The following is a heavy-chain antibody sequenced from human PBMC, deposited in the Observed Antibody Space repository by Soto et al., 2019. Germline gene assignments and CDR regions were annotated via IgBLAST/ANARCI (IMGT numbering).Heavy chain of an antibody. CDR3: ARDLRYYYGSGSYTFNGMDV. D-gene: IGHD3-10*01. Sequence: SETLSLTCTVSGGSISSYYWSWIRQPPGKGLEWIGYIYYSGSTNYNPSLKSRVTISVDTSKNQFSLKLSSVTAADTAVYYCARDLRYYYGSGSYTFNGMDVWGPGTKLTGSS. V-gene: IGHV4-59*01. CDR1: GGSISSYY. J-gene: IGHJ6*02. CDR2: IYYSGST.